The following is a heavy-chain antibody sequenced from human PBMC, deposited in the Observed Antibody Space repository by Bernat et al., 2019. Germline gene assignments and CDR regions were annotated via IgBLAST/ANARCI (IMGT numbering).Heavy chain of an antibody. J-gene: IGHJ5*02. CDR1: GYTFTSYG. V-gene: IGHV1-18*01. CDR2: ISAYNGNT. D-gene: IGHD5-18*01. Sequence: QVQLVQSGAEVKKPGASVKVSCKASGYTFTSYGISWVRQAPGQGLEWMGWISAYNGNTNYAQKLQGRVTMTTDTSTSTAYMELRSLRSDDTAVYYCARDVPRVDTAMVTRNWFDPWGQGTLVTVSS. CDR3: ARDVPRVDTAMVTRNWFDP.